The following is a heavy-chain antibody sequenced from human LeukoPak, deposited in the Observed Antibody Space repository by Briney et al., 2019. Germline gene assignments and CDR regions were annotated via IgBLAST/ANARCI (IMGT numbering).Heavy chain of an antibody. V-gene: IGHV3-9*01. CDR3: AKDNRRHYTSGPNPDSLH. CDR2: ITWNSGSI. Sequence: GGSLRLSCAGSGFIFNNYAMHWVRQPPGKGLEWVSGITWNSGSIDYADSVKGRFTISRDNAKNSLYLQMNSLRVEDTAFYYCAKDNRRHYTSGPNPDSLHWGQGALVTVSS. J-gene: IGHJ4*02. CDR1: GFIFNNYA. D-gene: IGHD6-19*01.